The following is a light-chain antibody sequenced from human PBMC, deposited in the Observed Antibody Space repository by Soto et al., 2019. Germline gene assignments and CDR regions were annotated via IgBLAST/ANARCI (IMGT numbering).Light chain of an antibody. CDR3: SSYTSRTTRYV. V-gene: IGLV2-14*03. CDR2: DVS. CDR1: SSDVSGHNY. J-gene: IGLJ1*01. Sequence: QSVLTQPASVSGSPGQSVTISCTGTSSDVSGHNYVSWYQHHPGKAPKLMIYDVSNRPSGVSNRFSGSKSGNTASLTISGLQAEDEADYYCSSYTSRTTRYVFGTGTKVTVL.